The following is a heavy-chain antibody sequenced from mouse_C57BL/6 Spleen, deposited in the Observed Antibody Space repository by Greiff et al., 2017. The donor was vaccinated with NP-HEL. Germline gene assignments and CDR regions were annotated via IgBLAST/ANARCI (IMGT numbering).Heavy chain of an antibody. V-gene: IGHV1-54*01. CDR3: ARRGGNYYYGSSLDY. CDR2: INPGSGGT. CDR1: GYAFTNYL. D-gene: IGHD1-1*01. J-gene: IGHJ2*01. Sequence: QLQQSGAELVRPGTSVKVSCKASGYAFTNYLIEWVKQRPGQGLEWIGVINPGSGGTNYNEKFKGKATLTADKSSSTAYMQLSSLTSEDSAVYFCARRGGNYYYGSSLDYWGQGTTLTVSS.